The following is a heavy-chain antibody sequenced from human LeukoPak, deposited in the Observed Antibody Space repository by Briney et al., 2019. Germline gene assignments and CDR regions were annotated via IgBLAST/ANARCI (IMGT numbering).Heavy chain of an antibody. CDR2: IWYDGSNK. Sequence: GRSLRLSCAASGFTFSSYGMHWVRQAPGKGLEWVAVIWYDGSNKYYADSVKGRFTISRDNSKNTLYLQMNSLRAEDTAVYYCARGSNKNWNYCCWFDPWGQGTLVTVSS. CDR3: ARGSNKNWNYCCWFDP. D-gene: IGHD1-7*01. CDR1: GFTFSSYG. J-gene: IGHJ5*02. V-gene: IGHV3-33*01.